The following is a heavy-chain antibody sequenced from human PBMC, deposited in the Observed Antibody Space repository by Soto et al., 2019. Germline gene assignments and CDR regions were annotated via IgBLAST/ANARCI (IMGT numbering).Heavy chain of an antibody. J-gene: IGHJ6*02. CDR2: IIPIFGTA. D-gene: IGHD3-22*01. CDR3: ATRDYYDSRGYYSGFYYYGMNV. V-gene: IGHV1-69*01. CDR1: GGTFSSYA. Sequence: QVQLVQSGAEVKKPGSSVKVSCKASGGTFSSYAISWVRQAPGQGLEWMGGIIPIFGTANYAQKFQGRVTITADESTSTAYRALSSLRSEDTAVYYCATRDYYDSRGYYSGFYYYGMNVWGQGTTCTVSS.